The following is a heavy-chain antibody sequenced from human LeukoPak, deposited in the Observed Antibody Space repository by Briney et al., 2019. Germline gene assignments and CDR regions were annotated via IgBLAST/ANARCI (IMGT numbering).Heavy chain of an antibody. V-gene: IGHV4-4*09. Sequence: SETLSLTCTVSGDSISSYYWSWIRQPPGKGLEWIGYIYTSGGTNYSPSLKGRVTISIDTPTTKFSLKLSSVPAAASAVYYCARPTRLSTSPDRYYLDYWGQGTLVTVSS. D-gene: IGHD6-6*01. CDR1: GDSISSYY. CDR2: IYTSGGT. J-gene: IGHJ4*02. CDR3: ARPTRLSTSPDRYYLDY.